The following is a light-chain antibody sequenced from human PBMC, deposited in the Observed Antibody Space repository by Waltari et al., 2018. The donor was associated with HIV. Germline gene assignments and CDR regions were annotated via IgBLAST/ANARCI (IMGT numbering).Light chain of an antibody. J-gene: IGLJ1*01. CDR2: EVS. CDR3: CSYAASSTSPMV. V-gene: IGLV2-23*02. Sequence: QSALTQPASVSGSPGQSITLSCTGTSSDIGIYNVVSWYQQHPNIAPKLLIYEVSKRPSGVSARFSASKSGNTASLTISGLQADDKADYYCCSYAASSTSPMVFGTGTKVTVL. CDR1: SSDIGIYNV.